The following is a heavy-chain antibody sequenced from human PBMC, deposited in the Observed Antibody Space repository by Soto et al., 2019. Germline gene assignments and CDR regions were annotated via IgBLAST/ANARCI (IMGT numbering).Heavy chain of an antibody. CDR3: VAGPDHAKSAY. CDR2: GLRHEFV. CDR1: GGSISDLY. V-gene: IGHV4-59*11. J-gene: IGHJ4*01. Sequence: SETLSLTCTVSGGSISDLYLSWTRQPPGKGLEWIGYGLRHEFVGTNPSLTNRVTILLDMSKRQFSLRLNSVTAADTAVYYCVAGPDHAKSAYWGQGTLVTVSS.